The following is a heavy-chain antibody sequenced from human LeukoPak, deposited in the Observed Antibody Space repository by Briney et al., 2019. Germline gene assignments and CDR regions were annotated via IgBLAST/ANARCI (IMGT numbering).Heavy chain of an antibody. J-gene: IGHJ4*02. V-gene: IGHV5-51*01. CDR2: IYPGDSDT. CDR1: GYSFTSYW. CDR3: ARLSLYCSGGSCYAAAFDY. Sequence: GESLKISCKGSGYSFTSYWLGWVRQMPGKGLEWMGIIYPGDSDTRYSPSFQGQVTISADKSISTAYLQWSSLKASDTAIYYCARLSLYCSGGSCYAAAFDYWGQGTLVTVSS. D-gene: IGHD2-15*01.